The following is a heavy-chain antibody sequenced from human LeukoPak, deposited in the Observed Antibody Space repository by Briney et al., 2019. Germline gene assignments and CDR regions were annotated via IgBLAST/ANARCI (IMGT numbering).Heavy chain of an antibody. V-gene: IGHV1-2*06. CDR3: AMIVGGDYFDY. D-gene: IGHD3-22*01. Sequence: ASVKVSCKASEYTFTGYYMHWVRQAPGQGLEWMGRINPNSGGTNYAQKFQGRVTMTRDTSISTAYMELSGLRSDDTAVYYCAMIVGGDYFDYWGQGTLVTVSS. CDR2: INPNSGGT. CDR1: EYTFTGYY. J-gene: IGHJ4*02.